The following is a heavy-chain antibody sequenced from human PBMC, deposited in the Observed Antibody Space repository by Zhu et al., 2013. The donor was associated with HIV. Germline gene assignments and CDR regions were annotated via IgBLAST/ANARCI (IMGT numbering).Heavy chain of an antibody. Sequence: QVQLVQSGAEVKKPGSSVKVSCKASGGTFSSYAISWVRQAPGQGLEWMGGIIPIFGTANYAQKFQGRVTITADESTSTAYMELSSLRSEDTAVYYCARLGGGYCSGGSCETDYYYGMDVWGQGTTVTVSS. CDR2: IIPIFGTA. J-gene: IGHJ6*02. D-gene: IGHD2-15*01. V-gene: IGHV1-69*01. CDR1: GGTFSSYA. CDR3: ARLGGGYCSGGSCETDYYYGMDV.